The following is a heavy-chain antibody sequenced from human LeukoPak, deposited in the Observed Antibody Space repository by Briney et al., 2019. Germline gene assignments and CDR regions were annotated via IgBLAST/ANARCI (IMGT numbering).Heavy chain of an antibody. D-gene: IGHD2-2*01. CDR3: ARPQTMGSSRPRGY. J-gene: IGHJ4*02. V-gene: IGHV4-59*01. Sequence: SETLSLTCTVSGGPISNYYWIWIRQPPGKGLEWIGDIYNSGRTNYNPSLKSRVTISVETSRNQFSLKLSSVTAADTAVYYCARPQTMGSSRPRGYWGEETLVTVSS. CDR1: GGPISNYY. CDR2: IYNSGRT.